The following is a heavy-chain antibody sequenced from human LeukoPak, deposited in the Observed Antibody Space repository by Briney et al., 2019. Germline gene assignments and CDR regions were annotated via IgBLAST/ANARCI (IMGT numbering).Heavy chain of an antibody. CDR3: ARRSPPVVVTAAHYYDY. CDR1: GDSITNSNYF. D-gene: IGHD2-21*02. Sequence: SETLSLTCTVSGDSITNSNYFWGWIRQPPGRGLEWIGEVFYNGNTHYNPSLKSRVIISTDTSKNQFSLTLTAVTASDTAIYYCARRSPPVVVTAAHYYDYWGQGTLVTVSS. J-gene: IGHJ4*02. V-gene: IGHV4-39*01. CDR2: VFYNGNT.